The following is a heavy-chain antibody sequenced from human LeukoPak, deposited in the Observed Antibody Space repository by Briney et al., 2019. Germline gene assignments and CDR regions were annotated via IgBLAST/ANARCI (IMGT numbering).Heavy chain of an antibody. Sequence: GGSLLLSCAASGFTFSSYGMHWVRQAPGKGLEWVAFIRYDGSNKYYADSVKGRFTISRDNSKNTLYLQMNSLRAEDTAVYYCAKYRLKDIVVVVAGRRVTGAFDIWGQGQWSPSLQ. V-gene: IGHV3-30*02. CDR2: IRYDGSNK. CDR1: GFTFSSYG. CDR3: AKYRLKDIVVVVAGRRVTGAFDI. J-gene: IGHJ3*02. D-gene: IGHD2-15*01.